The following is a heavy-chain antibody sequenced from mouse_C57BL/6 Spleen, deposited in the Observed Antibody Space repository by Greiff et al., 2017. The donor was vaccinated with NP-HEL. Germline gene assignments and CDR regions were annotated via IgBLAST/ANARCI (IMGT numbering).Heavy chain of an antibody. V-gene: IGHV1-22*01. D-gene: IGHD1-1*01. CDR3: ARRDYYGSSYLAWFAY. J-gene: IGHJ3*01. CDR1: GYTFTDYN. CDR2: INPNNGGT. Sequence: EVKLVESGPELVKPGASVKMSCKASGYTFTDYNMHWVKQSHGKSLEWIGYINPNNGGTSYNQKFKGKATLTVNKSSSTAYMELRSLTSEDSAVYYCARRDYYGSSYLAWFAYWGQGTLVTVSA.